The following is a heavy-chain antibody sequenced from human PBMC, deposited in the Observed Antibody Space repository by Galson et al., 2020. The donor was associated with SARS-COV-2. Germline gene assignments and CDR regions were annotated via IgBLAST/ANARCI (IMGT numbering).Heavy chain of an antibody. Sequence: SETLSLTCTVSGASISSGSYYWSWIRQPAGKGLEWIGRIHKSVNTNYNPSLSSHVTISVDTSKNQFSLKLTSGTAADTAVYYCARGNSPCVTIFGVLTGTCGMDVWGQGTTVTVSS. CDR2: IHKSVNT. D-gene: IGHD3-3*01. V-gene: IGHV4-61*02. CDR3: ARGNSPCVTIFGVLTGTCGMDV. J-gene: IGHJ6*02. CDR1: GASISSGSYY.